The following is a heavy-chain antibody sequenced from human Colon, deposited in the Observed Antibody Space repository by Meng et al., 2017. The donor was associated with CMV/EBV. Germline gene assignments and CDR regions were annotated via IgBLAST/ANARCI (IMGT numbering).Heavy chain of an antibody. V-gene: IGHV3-30*04. Sequence: GESLKISCAASGFTFTSHAMHWIHQAPGKGLEWVALIAYDGSNKYYADSVKGRFTISRDNSKNTLYLQMDRLRAEDTAVYYCARETAVTTFFDSWGQGMLVTVSS. D-gene: IGHD4-11*01. CDR2: IAYDGSNK. J-gene: IGHJ4*02. CDR3: ARETAVTTFFDS. CDR1: GFTFTSHA.